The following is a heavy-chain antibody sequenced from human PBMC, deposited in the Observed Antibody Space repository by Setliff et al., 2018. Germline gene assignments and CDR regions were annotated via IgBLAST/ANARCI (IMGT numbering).Heavy chain of an antibody. J-gene: IGHJ2*01. V-gene: IGHV4-34*01. Sequence: LSLTCAVSGGSFSDYWWSWIRQLPGKGLEWIAEIHHSGSTNFHPSLKSRVAISVDPSKNQFYLNLRSVTAADTAVYFCARGTKTMVINYWYFDVWGRGTPVTVSS. CDR1: GGSFSDYW. CDR2: IHHSGST. CDR3: ARGTKTMVINYWYFDV. D-gene: IGHD4-17*01.